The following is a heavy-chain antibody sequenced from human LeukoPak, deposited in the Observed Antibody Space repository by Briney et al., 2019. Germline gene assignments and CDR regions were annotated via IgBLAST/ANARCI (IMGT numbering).Heavy chain of an antibody. V-gene: IGHV3-23*01. J-gene: IGHJ4*02. CDR2: ISGRGGST. CDR3: AGGKRASRVGATWVDY. CDR1: GFTFSSYA. Sequence: GGSLRLSCAASGFTFSSYAMSWVRQAPGKGLEWVSAISGRGGSTYYADSVKGRFTISRDNSKNTLYLQMNSLRAEDTAVYYCAGGKRASRVGATWVDYWGQGTLVTVSS. D-gene: IGHD1-26*01.